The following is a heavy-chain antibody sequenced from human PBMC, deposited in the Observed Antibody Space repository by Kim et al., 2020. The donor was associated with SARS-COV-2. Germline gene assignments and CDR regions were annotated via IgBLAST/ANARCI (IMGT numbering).Heavy chain of an antibody. V-gene: IGHV3-23*01. D-gene: IGHD2-2*01. J-gene: IGHJ3*02. CDR3: AKYGCSSTSCALPGAFDI. Sequence: KGRCTITGDNSKNTLYLQMNSLRAEDRAVYYCAKYGCSSTSCALPGAFDIWGQGTMVTVSS.